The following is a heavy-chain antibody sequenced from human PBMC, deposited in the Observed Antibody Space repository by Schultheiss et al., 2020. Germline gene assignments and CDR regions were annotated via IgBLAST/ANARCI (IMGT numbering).Heavy chain of an antibody. CDR2: IWFDGSDK. V-gene: IGHV3-33*08. J-gene: IGHJ2*01. CDR1: GFTFSGSA. Sequence: GGSLRLSCAASGFTFSGSAMHWVRQAPGKGLEWVAVIWFDGSDKYYADTVKGRFTISRDNSKNTLSLQMNSLRAEDTAVYYCARDGGLGSYYGWYFDVWGRGTLVTVSS. CDR3: ARDGGLGSYYGWYFDV. D-gene: IGHD3-10*01.